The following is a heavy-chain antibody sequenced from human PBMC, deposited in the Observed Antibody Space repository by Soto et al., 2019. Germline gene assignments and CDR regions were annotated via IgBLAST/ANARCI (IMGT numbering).Heavy chain of an antibody. CDR3: ARGRRTYYDILAGRPYDY. Sequence: SETLSLTCAVYGGSFSGYYWSWIRQPPGKGLEWIGEINHSGSTNYNPFLKSRVTISVDTSKNQFSLKLSSVTAADTAVYYCARGRRTYYDILAGRPYDYWGQGTLVTVSS. CDR1: GGSFSGYY. V-gene: IGHV4-34*01. CDR2: INHSGST. J-gene: IGHJ4*02. D-gene: IGHD3-9*01.